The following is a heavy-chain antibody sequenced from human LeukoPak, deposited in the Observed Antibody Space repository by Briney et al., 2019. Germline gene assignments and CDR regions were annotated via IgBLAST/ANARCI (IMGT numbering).Heavy chain of an antibody. D-gene: IGHD1-1*01. CDR3: ARERKYDSNFDY. Sequence: GGSLRLSCAASGFTFSSYAMSWVRQAPGKGLECISGFSGSGGSTYYADSVKGRFTISRDNSKNTLYLQMNSLRAEDTAVYYCARERKYDSNFDYWGQGTLVTVSS. J-gene: IGHJ4*02. CDR2: FSGSGGST. CDR1: GFTFSSYA. V-gene: IGHV3-23*01.